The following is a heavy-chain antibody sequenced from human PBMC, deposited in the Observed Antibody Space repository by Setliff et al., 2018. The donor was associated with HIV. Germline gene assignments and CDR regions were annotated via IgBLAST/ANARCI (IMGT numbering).Heavy chain of an antibody. CDR2: ISYTGNT. CDR1: GVSTSYYH. CDR3: ANMGGRYVGYFES. V-gene: IGHV4-59*01. D-gene: IGHD3-16*01. Sequence: PSETLSLTCTVSGVSTSYYHWSWIRQPPGKGLEWIGYISYTGNTNYDPSLASRVTMSIDTSKMQFSLKLTSVSAADTAVYYCANMGGRYVGYFESWGQGTRVTVSS. J-gene: IGHJ4*02.